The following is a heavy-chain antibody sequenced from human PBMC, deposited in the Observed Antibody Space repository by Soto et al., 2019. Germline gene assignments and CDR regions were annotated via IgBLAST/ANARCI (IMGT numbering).Heavy chain of an antibody. V-gene: IGHV1-3*01. CDR1: RYTFSTYA. CDR3: ARGKGMEENYYYFGLDI. CDR2: INGGTGQT. Sequence: QVPVVQSGAEVKKPGASVKVSCKASRYTFSTYAMHWVRQAPGQSLEWMGWINGGTGQTRYSQRFQDRVTITRDTAVNTAYMELTSLTSDDTAVYYCARGKGMEENYYYFGLDIWGQGTTVSVSS. J-gene: IGHJ6*02. D-gene: IGHD1-1*01.